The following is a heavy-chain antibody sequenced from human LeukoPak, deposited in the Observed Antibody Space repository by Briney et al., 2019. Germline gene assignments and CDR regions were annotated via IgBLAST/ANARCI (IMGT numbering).Heavy chain of an antibody. CDR3: ARGGLSYGDYGV. J-gene: IGHJ4*02. D-gene: IGHD4-17*01. V-gene: IGHV4-4*07. CDR2: IYISGTT. CDR1: GGSISGYY. Sequence: SETLSLTCTVSGGSISGYYWSWIRQPAGKGLEWIGRIYISGTTNYNPSLKSRVTISVDPSKNQFSLKLSSVTAADTAVYYCARGGLSYGDYGVWGQGTLVTVSS.